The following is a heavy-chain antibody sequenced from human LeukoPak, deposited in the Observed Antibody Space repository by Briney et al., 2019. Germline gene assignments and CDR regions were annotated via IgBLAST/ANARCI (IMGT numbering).Heavy chain of an antibody. CDR2: LYSGGDI. J-gene: IGHJ4*02. D-gene: IGHD3-3*01. V-gene: IGHV3-53*01. Sequence: PGGSLRLSCAVSGFTVSTNYMSWVRQAPGKGLEWVSILYSGGDIYYADSVKGRFTISRDNSRNTLYLQMNTLRVEDSAVYYCARDGGWDFWSGAKGPYFDYWGQGTLVTVSS. CDR3: ARDGGWDFWSGAKGPYFDY. CDR1: GFTVSTNY.